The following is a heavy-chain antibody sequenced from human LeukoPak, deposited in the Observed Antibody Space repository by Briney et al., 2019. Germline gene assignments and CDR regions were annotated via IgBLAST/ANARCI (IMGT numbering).Heavy chain of an antibody. CDR2: ISWNSGSI. D-gene: IGHD5-12*01. V-gene: IGHV3-9*01. CDR3: ARRGHSGYVPFDY. Sequence: GGSLRLSCAASGFTFDDYAMHWVRQAPGKGLEWVSGISWNSGSIGYADSVKGRFTISRDNAKNSLYLQMNSLRAEDTALYYCARRGHSGYVPFDYWGQGTLVTVSS. J-gene: IGHJ4*02. CDR1: GFTFDDYA.